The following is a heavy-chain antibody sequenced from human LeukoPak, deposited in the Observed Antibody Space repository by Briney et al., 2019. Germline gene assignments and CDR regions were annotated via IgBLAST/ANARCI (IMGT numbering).Heavy chain of an antibody. V-gene: IGHV4-59*01. CDR2: IYYTGNT. Sequence: SETLSLTCTVSGDSITNYFWSWIRQPPGKGLGWIGYIYYTGNTNYKPSLKSRVTISVDTSTNQFSLRLRPVTAADTAVYYCARGRVAYSAYYFDYWGRGTLVTVSS. D-gene: IGHD2-15*01. CDR1: GDSITNYF. CDR3: ARGRVAYSAYYFDY. J-gene: IGHJ4*02.